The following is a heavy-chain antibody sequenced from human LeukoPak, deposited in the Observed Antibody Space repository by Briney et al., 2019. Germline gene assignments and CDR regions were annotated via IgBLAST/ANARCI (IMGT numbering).Heavy chain of an antibody. CDR3: ARDGSGSTGYNWFDP. Sequence: ASVTVSCKASGYTFTGYYMHWVRQAPGQGLEWMGWINPNSGGTNYAQKFQGRVTMTRDTSISTAHMERSRLRSDDTAVYYCARDGSGSTGYNWFDPWGQGTLVTVSS. CDR1: GYTFTGYY. D-gene: IGHD3-10*01. CDR2: INPNSGGT. V-gene: IGHV1-2*02. J-gene: IGHJ5*02.